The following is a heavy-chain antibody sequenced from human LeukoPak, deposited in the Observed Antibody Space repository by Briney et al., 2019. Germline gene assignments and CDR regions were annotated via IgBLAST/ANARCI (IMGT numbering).Heavy chain of an antibody. J-gene: IGHJ4*02. D-gene: IGHD3-10*01. Sequence: GASVKVSCKASGYTFTSYDINWVRQAPGQGLEWMGWMNPKSTHTGYAQKFQGRVTMTRNTSIATAYMELSSLRSEDTAMYYCARGYYYGSGGYTATYGYWGQGTLVTVSS. V-gene: IGHV1-8*01. CDR2: MNPKSTHT. CDR1: GYTFTSYD. CDR3: ARGYYYGSGGYTATYGY.